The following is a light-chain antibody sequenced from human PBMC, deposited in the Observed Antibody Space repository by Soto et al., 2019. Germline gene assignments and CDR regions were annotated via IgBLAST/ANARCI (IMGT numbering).Light chain of an antibody. CDR2: GET. CDR1: GSDIGAYNH. J-gene: IGLJ1*01. CDR3: GSYTTKGTRV. V-gene: IGLV2-14*03. Sequence: QSALTQPASVSGSPGQSITISCTGTGSDIGAYNHVSWYQQHPGKVPKLIIDGETDRPSGVSNRVSGSKSGTTASLTISGLQSEDEAYYYCGSYTTKGTRVFGSGTKLTVL.